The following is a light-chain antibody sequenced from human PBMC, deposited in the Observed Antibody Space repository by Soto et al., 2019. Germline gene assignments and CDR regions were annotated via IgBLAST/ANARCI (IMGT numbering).Light chain of an antibody. Sequence: QSALTQPPSASGSPGQSVTISCTGTSSDVGGYNYVSWYQQHPGKAPKLMIYEVSKRPSGVPDRFSGYKSGNTASLTVYGLQAEDEADYYSSSYAGSNNFYVVFGGGTKLTVL. CDR3: SSYAGSNNFYVV. CDR2: EVS. J-gene: IGLJ2*01. CDR1: SSDVGGYNY. V-gene: IGLV2-8*01.